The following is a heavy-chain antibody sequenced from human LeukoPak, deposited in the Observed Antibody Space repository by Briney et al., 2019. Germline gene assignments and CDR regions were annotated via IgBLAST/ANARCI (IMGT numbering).Heavy chain of an antibody. Sequence: GRSLRLSCAASGFTFSSYEMNWVRQAPGKGLEWVSYISRSGSTIFSADSVKGRFTTSRDNAKNSLFLQMNSLRAEDTAVYYCARVSTGSEYFDYWGQGTLVTVSS. J-gene: IGHJ4*02. CDR2: ISRSGSTI. CDR3: ARVSTGSEYFDY. CDR1: GFTFSSYE. V-gene: IGHV3-48*03.